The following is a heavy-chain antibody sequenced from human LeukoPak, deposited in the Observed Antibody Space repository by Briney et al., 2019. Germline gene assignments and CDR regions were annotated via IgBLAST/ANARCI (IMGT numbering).Heavy chain of an antibody. CDR2: IYYSGST. V-gene: IGHV4-59*01. CDR3: ARSRYYYDSSGYYVPWFFDY. Sequence: SETLSLTCTVSGGSISSYYWSWIRQPPGKGLEWIGYIYYSGSTNYNPSLKSRVTISVDTSKNQFSLKLSSVTAADTAVYYCARSRYYYDSSGYYVPWFFDYWGQGTLVTVSS. D-gene: IGHD3-22*01. J-gene: IGHJ4*02. CDR1: GGSISSYY.